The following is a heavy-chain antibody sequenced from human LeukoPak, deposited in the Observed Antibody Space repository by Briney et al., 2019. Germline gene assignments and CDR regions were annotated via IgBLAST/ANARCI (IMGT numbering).Heavy chain of an antibody. V-gene: IGHV1-69*13. CDR1: GGTFSSYA. J-gene: IGHJ4*02. CDR2: IIPIFGTA. CDR3: ARANSYYDSSGYLYYFDY. D-gene: IGHD3-22*01. Sequence: PSASVKVSCKASGGTFSSYAISWVRQAPGQGLEWMGGIIPIFGTANYAQKFQGRVTITADESTSTAYMELSSLRSEDTAVYYCARANSYYDSSGYLYYFDYWGQGTLVTVSS.